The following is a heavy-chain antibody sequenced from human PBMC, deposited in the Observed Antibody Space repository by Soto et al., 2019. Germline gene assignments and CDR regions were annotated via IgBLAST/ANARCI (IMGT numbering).Heavy chain of an antibody. CDR3: ARESVTMVRGVIAYYYGMDV. D-gene: IGHD3-10*01. CDR2: ISAYNGNT. CDR1: GYTFTSYG. J-gene: IGHJ6*02. V-gene: IGHV1-18*01. Sequence: QVQLVQSGAEVKKPGASVKVSCKASGYTFTSYGISWVRQAPGQGLEWMGWISAYNGNTNYAQKLQGRVTMTTDTSTSTAYMELRSLRPDDTAVYYCARESVTMVRGVIAYYYGMDVWGQGTTVTVSS.